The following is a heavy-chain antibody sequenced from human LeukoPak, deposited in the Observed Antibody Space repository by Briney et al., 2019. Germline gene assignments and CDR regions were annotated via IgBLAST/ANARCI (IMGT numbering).Heavy chain of an antibody. CDR1: GSSISSINW. J-gene: IGHJ6*04. Sequence: SETLSLTCAVSGSSISSINWWSWVRQPPGKGLEWIGEISHGGSTNYNPSLKSRVTILLDTSKNQFSLNLNSVTAADTAVYYCARGGGWLLLSVWGKGTTVTVSS. CDR3: ARGGGWLLLSV. CDR2: ISHGGST. V-gene: IGHV4-4*02. D-gene: IGHD2-15*01.